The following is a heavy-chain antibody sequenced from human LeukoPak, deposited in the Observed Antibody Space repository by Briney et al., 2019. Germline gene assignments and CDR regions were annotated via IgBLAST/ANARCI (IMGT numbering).Heavy chain of an antibody. Sequence: GGSLRLSCAASGFTFSNYEMNWVRQAPGKGLEWISYITSSGGTIYYADSVKGRFTISRDNAKNSLYLQMNSLRAEDTAVYYCARESRESLDYWGQGTLVTVSS. V-gene: IGHV3-48*03. CDR3: ARESRESLDY. CDR2: ITSSGGTI. CDR1: GFTFSNYE. D-gene: IGHD3-10*01. J-gene: IGHJ4*02.